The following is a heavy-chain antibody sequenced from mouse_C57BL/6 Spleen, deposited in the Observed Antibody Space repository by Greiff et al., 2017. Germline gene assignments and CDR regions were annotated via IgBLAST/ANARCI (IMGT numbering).Heavy chain of an antibody. CDR1: GYAFSSYW. CDR2: IYPGDGDT. D-gene: IGHD1-1*01. J-gene: IGHJ4*01. Sequence: VQLQESGAELVKPGASVKISCKASGYAFSSYWMNWVKQRPGKGLEWIGQIYPGDGDTNYNGKFKGKATLTADKSSSTAYMQLSSLTSEDSAVYFCARDYGYYYAMDYWGQGTSVTVSS. CDR3: ARDYGYYYAMDY. V-gene: IGHV1-80*01.